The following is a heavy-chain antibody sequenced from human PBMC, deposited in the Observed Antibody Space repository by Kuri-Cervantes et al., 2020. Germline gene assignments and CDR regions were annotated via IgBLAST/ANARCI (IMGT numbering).Heavy chain of an antibody. CDR2: IIPIFGTA. Sequence: SVKVSCKASGGTFISYAISWVRQAPGQGLEWMGGIIPIFGTANYAQKFQGRVTVTTDESTSTAYMELSSLRSEDTAVYYCAKEGPQKYYYDSSGYYPNAFDIWGQGTMVTVSS. CDR3: AKEGPQKYYYDSSGYYPNAFDI. V-gene: IGHV1-69*05. D-gene: IGHD3-22*01. CDR1: GGTFISYA. J-gene: IGHJ3*02.